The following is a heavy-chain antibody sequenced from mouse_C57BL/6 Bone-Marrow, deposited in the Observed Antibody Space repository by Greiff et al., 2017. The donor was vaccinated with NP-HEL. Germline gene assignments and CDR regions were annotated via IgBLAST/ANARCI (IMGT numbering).Heavy chain of an antibody. CDR2: ISDGGSYT. CDR3: ASANAMDY. V-gene: IGHV5-4*03. Sequence: EVKLEESGGGLVKPGGSLKLSCAASGFTFSSYAMSWVRQTPEKRLEWVATISDGGSYTYYPDNVKGRFTISRDNAKNNLYLQMSHLKSEDTAMYYCASANAMDYWGQGTSVTVSS. J-gene: IGHJ4*01. CDR1: GFTFSSYA.